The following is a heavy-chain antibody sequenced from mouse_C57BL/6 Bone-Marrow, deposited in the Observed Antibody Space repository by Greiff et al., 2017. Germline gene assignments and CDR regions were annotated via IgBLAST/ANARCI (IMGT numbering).Heavy chain of an antibody. CDR2: IYPGNSDT. CDR1: GYTFTSYW. J-gene: IGHJ2*01. Sequence: EVQLQESGTVLARPGASVKMSCKTSGYTFTSYWMHWVKQRPGQGLEWIGAIYPGNSDTSYNQKFKGKAKLTAVTSASTAYMELSSLTNEDSAVYYCITTVVATEYFDYWGQGTTLTVSS. V-gene: IGHV1-5*01. D-gene: IGHD1-1*01. CDR3: ITTVVATEYFDY.